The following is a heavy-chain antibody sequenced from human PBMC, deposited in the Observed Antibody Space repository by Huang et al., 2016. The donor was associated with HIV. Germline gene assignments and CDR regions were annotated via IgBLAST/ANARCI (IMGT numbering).Heavy chain of an antibody. CDR3: AKWDTLGFYEGFFDH. CDR2: IRYDGSNK. D-gene: IGHD5-12*01. Sequence: QVQLVESGGGVVQPGGSLRLSCAASGFTFSSFGMHWVRQAPGKGLEWVDFIRYDGSNKYYAESVKGRFTISRDNSRTMVFLQMNSLRAEDTAVYYCAKWDTLGFYEGFFDHWGQGTLVTVSS. V-gene: IGHV3-30*02. J-gene: IGHJ4*02. CDR1: GFTFSSFG.